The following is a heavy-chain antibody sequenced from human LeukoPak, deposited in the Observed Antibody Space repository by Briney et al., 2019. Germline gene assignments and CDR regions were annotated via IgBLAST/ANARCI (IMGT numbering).Heavy chain of an antibody. V-gene: IGHV3-23*01. CDR2: VSGSGGST. D-gene: IGHD1-1*01. CDR1: GFTFSSYA. Sequence: GGSLRLSCAASGFTFSSYAMTWVRQAPGKGLEWVSTVSGSGGSTYYADSVKGRFTISRDNSKNTAYLQMNSLRTEDTAVYFCARRGYKFGAYFFDSWGQGTLVTVSS. CDR3: ARRGYKFGAYFFDS. J-gene: IGHJ4*02.